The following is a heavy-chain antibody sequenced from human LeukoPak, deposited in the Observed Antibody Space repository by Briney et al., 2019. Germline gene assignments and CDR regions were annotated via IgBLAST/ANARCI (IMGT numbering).Heavy chain of an antibody. CDR1: GFTFSSYA. CDR2: ISYEGSNK. D-gene: IGHD1-26*01. J-gene: IGHJ4*02. V-gene: IGHV3-30*01. CDR3: ARDSGSYSYYFDY. Sequence: PGGSLRLSCAASGFTFSSYAMHWVRQAPGKGLEWVAVISYEGSNKYYADSVKGRFTISRDNSKNTLYLQMNSLRAEDTAVYYCARDSGSYSYYFDYWGQGTLVTVSS.